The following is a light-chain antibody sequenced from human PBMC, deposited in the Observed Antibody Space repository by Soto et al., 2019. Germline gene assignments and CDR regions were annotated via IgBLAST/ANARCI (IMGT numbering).Light chain of an antibody. CDR2: EVT. J-gene: IGLJ3*02. Sequence: QSVLTQPASVSGSPGQSITISCTGTSSDVGGYNYVSWYQQLPGNAPKLIIYEVTRRPSGISDRFSGSKSGNTASLTISGLQTDDEADYFCTSFTFTTTWVFGGGTKLTVL. V-gene: IGLV2-14*01. CDR3: TSFTFTTTWV. CDR1: SSDVGGYNY.